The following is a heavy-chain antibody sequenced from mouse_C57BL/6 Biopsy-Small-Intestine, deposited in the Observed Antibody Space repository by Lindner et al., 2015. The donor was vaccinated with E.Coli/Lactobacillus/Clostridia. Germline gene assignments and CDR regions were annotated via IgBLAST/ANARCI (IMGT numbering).Heavy chain of an antibody. V-gene: IGHV1-7*01. D-gene: IGHD3-1*01. Sequence: VQLQESGAELAKPGASAKLSCKASGYTFTTYWMHWVKQRPGQGLEWIGYVIPSSGYTKYNQTFKNKATLTADNSSSTAYMQLSSLTYEDSAVYYCARSGEGYFDYWGQGTTLTVSS. CDR3: ARSGEGYFDY. CDR1: GYTFTTYW. J-gene: IGHJ2*01. CDR2: VIPSSGYT.